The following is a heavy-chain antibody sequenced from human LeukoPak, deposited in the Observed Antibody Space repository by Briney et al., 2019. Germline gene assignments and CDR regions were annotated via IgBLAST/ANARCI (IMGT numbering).Heavy chain of an antibody. Sequence: ASVKVSCKVSGYTFTGYYMHWVRQAPGQGLEWMGWINPNSGGTNYAQKFQGRVTTTRDTSISTAYMELSRLRSDDTAVYYCARDRVPAYYYDSSGYQIDAFDIWGQGTMVTVSS. CDR3: ARDRVPAYYYDSSGYQIDAFDI. CDR1: GYTFTGYY. D-gene: IGHD3-22*01. V-gene: IGHV1-2*02. CDR2: INPNSGGT. J-gene: IGHJ3*02.